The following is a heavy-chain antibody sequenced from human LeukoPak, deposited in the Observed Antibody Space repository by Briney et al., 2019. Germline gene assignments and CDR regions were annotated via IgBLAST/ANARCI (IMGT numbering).Heavy chain of an antibody. CDR1: GFSFSSFW. CDR3: ARAIGGYSVMDV. V-gene: IGHV3-7*04. Sequence: GGPLRLSCAASGFSFSSFWMGWVRQVSGKGLEWVANIKEDGSEKQYVESLKGRFPIARDNAKNSLYLQMNSLRVEDTGVYYCARAIGGYSVMDVWGQGTTVTVSS. D-gene: IGHD5-18*01. J-gene: IGHJ6*02. CDR2: IKEDGSEK.